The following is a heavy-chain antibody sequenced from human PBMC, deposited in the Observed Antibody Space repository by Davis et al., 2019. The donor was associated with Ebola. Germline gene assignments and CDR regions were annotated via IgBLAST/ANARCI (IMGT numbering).Heavy chain of an antibody. CDR2: ISGSGGST. Sequence: PGGSLRLSCAASGFTFSSYAMSWVRQAPGKGLEWVSAISGSGGSTYYADSVKGRFTISRDNSKNTLYLQMNSLRAEDTAVYYCAKGSRFCTGGVCYTAYWGQGTLVTVSS. D-gene: IGHD2-8*02. J-gene: IGHJ4*02. V-gene: IGHV3-23*01. CDR1: GFTFSSYA. CDR3: AKGSRFCTGGVCYTAY.